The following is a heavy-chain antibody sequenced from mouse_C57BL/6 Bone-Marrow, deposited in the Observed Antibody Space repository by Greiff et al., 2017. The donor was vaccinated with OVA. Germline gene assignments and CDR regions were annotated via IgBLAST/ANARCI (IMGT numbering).Heavy chain of an antibody. CDR1: GYAFSSSW. V-gene: IGHV1-82*01. D-gene: IGHD1-1*01. Sequence: QVQLQQSGPELVKPGASVKISCKASGYAFSSSWLNWVKQRPGKGLEWIGRIYPGDGDTNYNGKFKGKATLTADKSSSTAYMQRSSLTSEDSAVYFCAENYYGSSLYYFDYWGQGTTRTVSS. J-gene: IGHJ2*01. CDR2: IYPGDGDT. CDR3: AENYYGSSLYYFDY.